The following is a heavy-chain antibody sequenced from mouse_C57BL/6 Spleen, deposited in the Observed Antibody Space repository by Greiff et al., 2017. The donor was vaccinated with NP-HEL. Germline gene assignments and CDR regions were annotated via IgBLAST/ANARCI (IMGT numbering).Heavy chain of an antibody. CDR3: ARYDYDGYAMDY. J-gene: IGHJ4*01. D-gene: IGHD2-4*01. V-gene: IGHV1-4*01. CDR2: INPSSGYT. Sequence: VMLVESGAELARPGASVKMSCKASGYTFTSYTMHWVKQRPGQGLEWIGYINPSSGYTKYNQKFKDKATLTADKSSSTAYMQLSSLTSEDSAVYYCARYDYDGYAMDYWGQGTSVTVSS. CDR1: GYTFTSYT.